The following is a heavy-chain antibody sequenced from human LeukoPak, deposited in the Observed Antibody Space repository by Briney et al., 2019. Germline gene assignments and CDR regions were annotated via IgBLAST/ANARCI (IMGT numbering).Heavy chain of an antibody. D-gene: IGHD1/OR15-1a*01. CDR3: AKISWDGRGTFD. V-gene: IGHV3-21*04. J-gene: IGHJ4*02. CDR1: GFTFSSYG. CDR2: IRGSGADK. Sequence: PGRSLRLSCAASGFTFSSYGMHWVRQAPGKGLEWVSSIRGSGADKYYADSVKGRFSISRDNSQDTLSLQMNSLRAEDTAVYYCAKISWDGRGTFDWGRGTLVTVSS.